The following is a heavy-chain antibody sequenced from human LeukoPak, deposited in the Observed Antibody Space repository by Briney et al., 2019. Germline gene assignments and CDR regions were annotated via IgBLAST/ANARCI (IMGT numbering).Heavy chain of an antibody. CDR2: IITMMGNT. Sequence: ASVKVSCKASGYTFTSYYAHWVRQAPRQGLEWMGIIITMMGNTSYAQNYQSRVTMTRDTSTNTLYMELSRQRSEDTAVDYCARTQIFGVVTNYYYYYGMDVWGQGTTVTASS. D-gene: IGHD3-3*01. V-gene: IGHV1-46*01. J-gene: IGHJ6*02. CDR1: GYTFTSYY. CDR3: ARTQIFGVVTNYYYYYGMDV.